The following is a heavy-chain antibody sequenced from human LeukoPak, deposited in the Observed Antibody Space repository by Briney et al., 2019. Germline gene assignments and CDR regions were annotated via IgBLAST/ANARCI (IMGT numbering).Heavy chain of an antibody. V-gene: IGHV4-59*01. CDR3: ARDQGVPSGGLDY. CDR1: GGAISSYY. D-gene: IGHD2-15*01. Sequence: SETLSLTCTVSGGAISSYYWSWIRQPPGKGLEWIGYIYYSGSTNYNPSLKSRVTISVDTSKNQFSLKLSSVTAADTAVYYCARDQGVPSGGLDYWGQGTLVTVSS. J-gene: IGHJ4*02. CDR2: IYYSGST.